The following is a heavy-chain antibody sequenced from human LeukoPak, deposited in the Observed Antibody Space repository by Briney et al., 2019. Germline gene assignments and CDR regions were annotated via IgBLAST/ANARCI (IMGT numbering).Heavy chain of an antibody. V-gene: IGHV3-74*01. CDR1: GFTFSSYW. CDR3: ARDQRPAALPFDY. Sequence: PGGSLRLSCAASGFTFSSYWMHWVRQAPGKGLVWVSRINSDGSSTSYADSVKGRFTISRRNDKNTLYLQMNSLRAEDTAVYYCARDQRPAALPFDYWGQGTLVTVSS. CDR2: INSDGSST. J-gene: IGHJ4*02. D-gene: IGHD2-2*01.